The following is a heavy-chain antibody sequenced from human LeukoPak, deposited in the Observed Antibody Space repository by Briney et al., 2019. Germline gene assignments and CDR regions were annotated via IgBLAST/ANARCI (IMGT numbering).Heavy chain of an antibody. V-gene: IGHV3-30*18. CDR1: GFTFSSYG. Sequence: GGSLRLSCAASGFTFSSYGMHWVRQAPGKELEGVAVISYDGSNKYYADSVKGRFTISRDNSKNTLYPQMNSLRAEDTAVYYCAKDNSSSCLDYWGQGTLVTVSS. CDR3: AKDNSSSCLDY. J-gene: IGHJ4*02. CDR2: ISYDGSNK. D-gene: IGHD6-13*01.